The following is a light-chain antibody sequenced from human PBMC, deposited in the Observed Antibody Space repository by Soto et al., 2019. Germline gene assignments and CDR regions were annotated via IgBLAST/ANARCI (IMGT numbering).Light chain of an antibody. CDR3: SSYTSSSTLLV. CDR1: SSDVGGYNY. J-gene: IGLJ1*01. CDR2: DVS. Sequence: QAVLTQPASVSGSPGQSITISCTGTSSDVGGYNYVSWYQQHPGKVPKHMIYDVSNRPSGVSNRFSGSKSGNTASLTISGLQAEDEADYYCSSYTSSSTLLVFGTGTKLTVL. V-gene: IGLV2-14*01.